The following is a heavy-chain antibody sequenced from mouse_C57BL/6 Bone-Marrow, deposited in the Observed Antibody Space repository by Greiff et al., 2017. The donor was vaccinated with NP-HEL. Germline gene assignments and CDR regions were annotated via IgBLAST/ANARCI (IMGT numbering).Heavy chain of an antibody. D-gene: IGHD3-2*02. V-gene: IGHV5-2*01. J-gene: IGHJ2*01. CDR1: EYEFPSHD. Sequence: EVQGVESGGGLVQPGESLKLSCESNEYEFPSHDMSWVRKTPEKRLELVAAINSDGGSTYYPDTMERRFIISRDNTKKTLYLQMSSLRSEDTALYYCARHEGQLRLHYYFDYWGQGTTLTVSS. CDR3: ARHEGQLRLHYYFDY. CDR2: INSDGGST.